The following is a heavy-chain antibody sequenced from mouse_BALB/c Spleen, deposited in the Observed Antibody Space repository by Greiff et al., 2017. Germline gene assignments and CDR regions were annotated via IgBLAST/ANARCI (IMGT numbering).Heavy chain of an antibody. CDR2: INSNGGST. Sequence: EVQLVESGGGLVKLGGSLKLSCAASGFTFSSYYMSWVRQTPEKRLELVAAINSNGGSTYYPDTVKGRFTISRDNAKNTLYLQMSSLKSEDTALYYCARQGRYDVEDAMDYWGQGTSVTVSS. CDR1: GFTFSSYY. V-gene: IGHV5-6-2*01. CDR3: ARQGRYDVEDAMDY. J-gene: IGHJ4*01. D-gene: IGHD2-14*01.